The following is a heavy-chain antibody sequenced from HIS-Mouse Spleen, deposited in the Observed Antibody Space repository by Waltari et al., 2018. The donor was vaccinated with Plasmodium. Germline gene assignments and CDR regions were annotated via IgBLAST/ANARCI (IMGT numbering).Heavy chain of an antibody. V-gene: IGHV1-2*02. D-gene: IGHD5-18*01. CDR2: INPNSGGT. J-gene: IGHJ4*02. CDR3: AREVGYSYGYGHYFDY. Sequence: QVQLVQSGAEVKKPGASVKVSCKASGYTFTGYYMHWVRQAHGQGLEWMGWINPNSGGTNYAQKFQGRVTMTRDTSISTAYMELSRLRSDDTAVYYCAREVGYSYGYGHYFDYWGQGTLVTVSS. CDR1: GYTFTGYY.